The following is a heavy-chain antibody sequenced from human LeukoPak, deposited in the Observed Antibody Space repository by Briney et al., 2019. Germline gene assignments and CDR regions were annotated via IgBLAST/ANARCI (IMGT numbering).Heavy chain of an antibody. V-gene: IGHV4-38-2*02. J-gene: IGHJ4*02. CDR1: DYSISSGYGYY. CDR3: ARRMKRGVSYFDY. D-gene: IGHD5-12*01. Sequence: SETLSLTCTVSDYSISSGYGYYWGWIRQPPGKGLEWIGEINHSGSTNYNPSLKSRVTISVDTSKNQFSLKLSSVTAADTAVYYCARRMKRGVSYFDYWGQGTLVTVSS. CDR2: INHSGST.